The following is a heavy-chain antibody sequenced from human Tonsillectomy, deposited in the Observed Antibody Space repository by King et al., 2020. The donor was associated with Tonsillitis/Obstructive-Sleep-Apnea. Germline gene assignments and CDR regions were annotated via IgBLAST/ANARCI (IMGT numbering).Heavy chain of an antibody. J-gene: IGHJ5*02. V-gene: IGHV4-34*01. Sequence: VQLQQWGAGLLKPSETLSLTCAVYGGSFSGYYWSWIRQPPGKGLEWIGEINHSGSTNYNPSLKSRVTISVDTSKNQFSLKLSSVTAADTAGYYCAGGSITIFGVVGEANCWFDPWGQGTLVTVSS. CDR2: INHSGST. D-gene: IGHD3-3*01. CDR3: AGGSITIFGVVGEANCWFDP. CDR1: GGSFSGYY.